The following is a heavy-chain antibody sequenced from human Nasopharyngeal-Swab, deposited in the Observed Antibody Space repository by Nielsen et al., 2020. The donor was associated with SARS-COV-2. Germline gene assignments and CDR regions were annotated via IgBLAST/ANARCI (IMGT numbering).Heavy chain of an antibody. Sequence: WIRQPPGTGLEWVAVISYDGSNKYYADSVKGRFTISRDNSKNTLYLQMNSLRAEDTAVYYCARGRTAVVTGDAFDIWGQGTMVTVSS. CDR2: ISYDGSNK. D-gene: IGHD4-23*01. CDR3: ARGRTAVVTGDAFDI. J-gene: IGHJ3*02. V-gene: IGHV3-30-3*01.